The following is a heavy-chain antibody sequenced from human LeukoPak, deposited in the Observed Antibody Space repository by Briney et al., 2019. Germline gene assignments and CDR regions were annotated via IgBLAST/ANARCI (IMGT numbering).Heavy chain of an antibody. Sequence: ASVKVSCKASGGTFRSYAISWVRQAPGQGLEWMGGIIPIFGTANYAQKFQGRVTITADESTSTAYMELSSLRSEDTAVYYCARVGPRSASGTFDWNWFDPWGQGTLVTVSS. CDR1: GGTFRSYA. J-gene: IGHJ5*02. CDR2: IIPIFGTA. D-gene: IGHD3-9*01. V-gene: IGHV1-69*13. CDR3: ARVGPRSASGTFDWNWFDP.